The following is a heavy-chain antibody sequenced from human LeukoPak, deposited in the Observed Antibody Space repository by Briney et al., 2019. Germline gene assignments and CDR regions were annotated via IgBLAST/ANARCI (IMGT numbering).Heavy chain of an antibody. CDR2: INPNSGGT. D-gene: IGHD4-17*01. V-gene: IGHV1-2*02. CDR1: GYTFTGYY. CDR3: ARAYGDYVGWFDP. Sequence: ASVKVSCKASGYTFTGYYMHWVRQAPGQGLEWMGWINPNSGGTNYAQKFQGRVTISVDTSKNQFSLKLSSVTAADTAVYYCARAYGDYVGWFDPWGQGTLVTVSS. J-gene: IGHJ5*02.